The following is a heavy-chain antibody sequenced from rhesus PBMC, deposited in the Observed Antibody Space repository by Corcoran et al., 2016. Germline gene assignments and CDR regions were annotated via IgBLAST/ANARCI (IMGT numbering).Heavy chain of an antibody. CDR1: GYSISSNY. Sequence: QVQLQESGPGLVKPSETLSLTCAASGYSISSNYWSWSPQPPGKGLEWIWYIYGSSGSTYYNPALKGRVTISTDTSKTQFSLKLSSVTAADTAVYYCAREGIAAAGFDYWGQGVLVTVSS. V-gene: IGHV4-147*01. CDR2: IYGSSGST. D-gene: IGHD6-25*01. CDR3: AREGIAAAGFDY. J-gene: IGHJ4*01.